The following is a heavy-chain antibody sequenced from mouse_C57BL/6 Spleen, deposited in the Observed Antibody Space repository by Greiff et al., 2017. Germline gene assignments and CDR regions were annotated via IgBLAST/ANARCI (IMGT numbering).Heavy chain of an antibody. Sequence: VKLQQPGAELVKPGASVKMSCKASGYTFTSYWITWVKQRPGQGLEWIGDIYPGSGSTNYNEKFKSKATLTVDTSASTAYMQLSSLTSEDSAVYYCARYDYYGSSYNFDYWGQGTTLTVSS. CDR2: IYPGSGST. CDR3: ARYDYYGSSYNFDY. V-gene: IGHV1-55*01. D-gene: IGHD1-1*01. CDR1: GYTFTSYW. J-gene: IGHJ2*01.